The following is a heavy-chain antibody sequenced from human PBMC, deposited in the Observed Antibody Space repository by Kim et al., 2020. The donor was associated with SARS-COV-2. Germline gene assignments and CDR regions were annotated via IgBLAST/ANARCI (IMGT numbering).Heavy chain of an antibody. CDR2: IGTAGDT. Sequence: GGSLRLSCAASGFTFSSYDMHWVRQATGKGLEWVSAIGTAGDTYYPGSVKGRFTISRENAKNSLYLQMNSLRAGDTAVYYCARGNYDFWSGPARDYYYYSMDVWGKGTTVTVSS. CDR3: ARGNYDFWSGPARDYYYYSMDV. J-gene: IGHJ6*03. V-gene: IGHV3-13*01. D-gene: IGHD3-3*01. CDR1: GFTFSSYD.